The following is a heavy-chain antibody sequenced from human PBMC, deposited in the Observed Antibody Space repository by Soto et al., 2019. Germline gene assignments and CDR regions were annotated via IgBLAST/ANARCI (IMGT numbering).Heavy chain of an antibody. CDR2: IYSGGST. J-gene: IGHJ4*01. Sequence: GGSLRLSCAASGCPVSSNYMSWVRQAPGKGLEWVSVIYSGGSTYYADSVKGRFTISRDNSKNTLYLQMNSLRAEDTAVYFCTTDTYRTIVTVRFDYWGHGTLVTVSS. V-gene: IGHV3-66*01. CDR1: GCPVSSNY. D-gene: IGHD2-2*01. CDR3: TTDTYRTIVTVRFDY.